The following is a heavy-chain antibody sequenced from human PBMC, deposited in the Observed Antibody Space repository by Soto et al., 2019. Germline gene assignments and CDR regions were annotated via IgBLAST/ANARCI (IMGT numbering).Heavy chain of an antibody. Sequence: SVKVSCKASGGTFSSYAISWVRQAPGQGLEWMGVIIPIFGTANYAHKFQGRVTITADESTSTAYMELSSLRSEDTAVYYCASAPSPGIQLWFGHXWGQGTLVTVSX. V-gene: IGHV1-69*13. J-gene: IGHJ4*02. CDR1: GGTFSSYA. CDR2: IIPIFGTA. CDR3: ASAPSPGIQLWFGHX. D-gene: IGHD5-18*01.